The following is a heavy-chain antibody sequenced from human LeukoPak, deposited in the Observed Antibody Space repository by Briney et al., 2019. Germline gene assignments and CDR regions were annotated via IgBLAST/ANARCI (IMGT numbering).Heavy chain of an antibody. Sequence: SETLSLTCTVSGGSISSSSYYWGWIRQPPGKGLEWIGSIYYSGSTYYNPSLKSRVTISVDTSKNQFSLKLSSVTAADTAVHYCARVEQQPLDYWGQGTLVTVSS. J-gene: IGHJ4*02. V-gene: IGHV4-39*07. CDR3: ARVEQQPLDY. CDR2: IYYSGST. CDR1: GGSISSSSYY. D-gene: IGHD6-13*01.